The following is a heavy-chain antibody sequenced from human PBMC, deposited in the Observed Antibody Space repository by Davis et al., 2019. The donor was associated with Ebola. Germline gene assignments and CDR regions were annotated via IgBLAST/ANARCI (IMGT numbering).Heavy chain of an antibody. V-gene: IGHV3-23*01. CDR1: GFTFSSYA. J-gene: IGHJ5*02. CDR2: ISGSGGST. D-gene: IGHD6-13*01. CDR3: AKTLGGGGSSSPGWFDP. Sequence: GESLKISCAASGFTFSSYAMSWVRQAPGKGLEWVSAISGSGGSTYYADSVKGRFTISRDNSKNTLYLQMNSLRAEDTAVYYCAKTLGGGGSSSPGWFDPWGQGTLVTVSS.